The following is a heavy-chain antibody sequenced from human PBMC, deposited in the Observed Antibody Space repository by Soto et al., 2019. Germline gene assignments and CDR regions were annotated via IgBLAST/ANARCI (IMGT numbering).Heavy chain of an antibody. J-gene: IGHJ3*02. CDR1: GYTFTSYA. D-gene: IGHD2-2*01. CDR2: INAGNGNT. V-gene: IGHV1-3*01. Sequence: ASVKVSCKASGYTFTSYAMHWVRQAPGQRLEWMGWINAGNGNTKYSQKFQGRVTITRDTSASTAYMELSSLRSEDTAVYYCARDLRIVVLPAAIRLSAFDIWGQGSMVPV. CDR3: ARDLRIVVLPAAIRLSAFDI.